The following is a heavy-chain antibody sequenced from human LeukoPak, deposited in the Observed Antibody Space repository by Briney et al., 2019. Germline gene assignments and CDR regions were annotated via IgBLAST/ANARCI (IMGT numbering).Heavy chain of an antibody. V-gene: IGHV4-34*01. Sequence: SEPLSLTCAVYGGSFSGYYWSWIRQPPGKGLEWIGEINHSGSTNYNPSLKSRVTISVDTSKNQFSLKLSSVTAADTAVYYCARAGTYYYGSGSHYFDYWGQGTLVTVSS. D-gene: IGHD3-10*01. CDR3: ARAGTYYYGSGSHYFDY. CDR1: GGSFSGYY. CDR2: INHSGST. J-gene: IGHJ4*02.